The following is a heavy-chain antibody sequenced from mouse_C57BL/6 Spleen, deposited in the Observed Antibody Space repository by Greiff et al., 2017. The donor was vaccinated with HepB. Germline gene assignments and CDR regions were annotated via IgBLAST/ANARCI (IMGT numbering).Heavy chain of an antibody. CDR3: ARHEPSRYFDY. J-gene: IGHJ2*01. V-gene: IGHV5-6*02. Sequence: DVKLVESGGDLVKPGGSLKLSCAASGFTFSSYGMSWVRQTPDKRLEWVATISSGGSYTYYPDSVKGRFTISRDNAKNTLYLQMSSLKSEDTAMYYCARHEPSRYFDYWGQGTTLTVSS. CDR1: GFTFSSYG. CDR2: ISSGGSYT.